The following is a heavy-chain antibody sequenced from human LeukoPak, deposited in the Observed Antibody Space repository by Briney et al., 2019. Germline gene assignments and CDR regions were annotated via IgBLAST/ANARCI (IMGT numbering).Heavy chain of an antibody. CDR1: GFTFSSYS. Sequence: GGSLRLSCAASGFTFSSYSMNWVRQAPGKGLEWVSYISSSSSTIYYADSVKGRFTISRDNAKNSLYLQMNSLRDEDTAVYYCARDPAATRALEYYFDYWGQGTLVTVSS. CDR3: ARDPAATRALEYYFDY. V-gene: IGHV3-48*02. J-gene: IGHJ4*02. D-gene: IGHD6-13*01. CDR2: ISSSSSTI.